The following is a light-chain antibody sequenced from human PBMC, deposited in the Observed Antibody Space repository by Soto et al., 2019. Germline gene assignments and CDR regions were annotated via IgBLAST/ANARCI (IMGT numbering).Light chain of an antibody. V-gene: IGKV1-27*01. Sequence: DIQMTQSPSSLSASVGDRGTVTCRASQDISIYLAWYQQKPGKVPKLLIYAASTLQSGVPSRFSGSGSGTDFTLTISSLQPEDVATYYCQQYKSAPWTFGQGTKVEIK. CDR1: QDISIY. J-gene: IGKJ1*01. CDR2: AAS. CDR3: QQYKSAPWT.